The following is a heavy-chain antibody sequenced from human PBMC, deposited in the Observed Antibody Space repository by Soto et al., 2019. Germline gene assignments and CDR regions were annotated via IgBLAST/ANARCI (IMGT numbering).Heavy chain of an antibody. CDR3: ARIVVGATVDL. Sequence: PPETLSLTCSVSGDSVSSDRYFWTWIRQPPGKGLEWIAYISYTGDTNYNPSLKSRVTISVDTSRNQFSLTLTSVTAADTAVYFCARIVVGATVDLWGQGSRVTVS. J-gene: IGHJ5*02. D-gene: IGHD1-26*01. CDR2: ISYTGDT. CDR1: GDSVSSDRYF. V-gene: IGHV4-61*01.